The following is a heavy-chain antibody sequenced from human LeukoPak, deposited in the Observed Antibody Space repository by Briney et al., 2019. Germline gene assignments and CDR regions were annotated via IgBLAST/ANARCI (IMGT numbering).Heavy chain of an antibody. CDR2: IYYIGDT. CDR1: GASISTSRDY. J-gene: IGHJ3*02. V-gene: IGHV4-39*07. Sequence: SETLSLTCTVSGASISTSRDYWGWIRQPPGKGLEWIGSIYYIGDTYYNPSLKSRVTISVDTSKNQFSLKLSSVTAADTAVYYCARDLRLSGSRIDAFDIWGQGTMVTVSS. CDR3: ARDLRLSGSRIDAFDI. D-gene: IGHD1-26*01.